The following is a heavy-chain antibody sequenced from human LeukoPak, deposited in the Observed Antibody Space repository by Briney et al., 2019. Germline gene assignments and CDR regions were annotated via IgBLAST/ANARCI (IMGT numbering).Heavy chain of an antibody. CDR3: ARGTSTVTTTIDY. CDR1: GGSISSSSYY. J-gene: IGHJ4*02. V-gene: IGHV4-39*07. Sequence: SETLSLTCTVSGGSISSSSYYWGWIRQSPGKGLEWIGSIYYSGSTYYNPSLKSRVTISVDTSKNQFSLKLSSVTAADTAVYYCARGTSTVTTTIDYWGQGTLVTVSS. D-gene: IGHD4-17*01. CDR2: IYYSGST.